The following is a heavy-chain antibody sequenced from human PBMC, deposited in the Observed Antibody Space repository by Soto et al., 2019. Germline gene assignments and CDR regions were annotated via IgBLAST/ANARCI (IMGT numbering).Heavy chain of an antibody. CDR3: AREVCSNSWSYYYGMDV. J-gene: IGHJ6*02. Sequence: QVQLVQSGAEVKKPGASVKVSCKASGYVFTNYFMHWVRQAPGQGLEWMGIINPNGGGTSYAQKFEGRVTMTRDSATSTVYMDLSSLRSEDTALYFCAREVCSNSWSYYYGMDVWGQGNSVTVSS. CDR2: INPNGGGT. D-gene: IGHD6-13*01. V-gene: IGHV1-46*01. CDR1: GYVFTNYF.